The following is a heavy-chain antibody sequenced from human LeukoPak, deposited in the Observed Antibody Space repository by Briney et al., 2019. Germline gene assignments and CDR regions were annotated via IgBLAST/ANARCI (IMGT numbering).Heavy chain of an antibody. J-gene: IGHJ4*01. CDR1: GLSINRYY. D-gene: IGHD2-2*01. Sequence: SDTLSLTCTVSGLSINRYYWSLVRQPPRKGLEWIGYIGYSGSTNYNPSLKSRVTISMDKSKNNFFLRLNSVTAADTAMYFCARHTPRVGGSTALEYWGHGALVTVSS. CDR2: IGYSGST. CDR3: ARHTPRVGGSTALEY. V-gene: IGHV4-59*08.